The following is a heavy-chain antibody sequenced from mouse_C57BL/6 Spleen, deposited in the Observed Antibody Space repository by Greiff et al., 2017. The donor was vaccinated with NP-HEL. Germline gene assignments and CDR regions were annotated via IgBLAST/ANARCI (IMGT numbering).Heavy chain of an antibody. D-gene: IGHD1-1*01. V-gene: IGHV1-64*01. J-gene: IGHJ3*01. CDR2: IHPNSGST. Sequence: GAELVKPGASVKLSCKASGYTFTSYWMHWVKQRPGQGLEWIGMIHPNSGSTNYNEKFKSKATLTVDKSSSTAYMQLSSLTSEDSAVYYCARRDYYGSTPFAYWGQGTLVTVSA. CDR1: GYTFTSYW. CDR3: ARRDYYGSTPFAY.